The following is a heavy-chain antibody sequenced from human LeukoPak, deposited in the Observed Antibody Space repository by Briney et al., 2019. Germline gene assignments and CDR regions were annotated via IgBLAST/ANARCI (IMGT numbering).Heavy chain of an antibody. J-gene: IGHJ4*02. CDR1: GFTFSSYS. D-gene: IGHD5-24*01. V-gene: IGHV3-23*01. CDR3: AKRTMSAFDS. Sequence: GGSLRLSCAASGFTFSSYSMNWVRQAPGKGLEWLSGISGSGNGTYYADSVKGRFIISRDNSKNMVYLQMNSLTVEDAATYYCAKRTMSAFDSWGQGTLLIVSS. CDR2: ISGSGNGT.